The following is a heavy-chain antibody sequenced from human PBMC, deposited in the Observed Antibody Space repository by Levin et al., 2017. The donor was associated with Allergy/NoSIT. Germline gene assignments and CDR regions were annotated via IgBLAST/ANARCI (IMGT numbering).Heavy chain of an antibody. V-gene: IGHV3-30*18. CDR3: AKDGIRDITMVPGVYYYYYIDV. CDR2: ISNDGSHK. CDR1: GFTFSSYG. J-gene: IGHJ6*03. Sequence: PGGSLRLSCAASGFTFSSYGMHWVRQAPGKGLEWVAVISNDGSHKYYADSVKGRFTISRDNSKNTLYLQMNSLRAEDTAVYYCAKDGIRDITMVPGVYYYYYIDVWGKGTTVTVSS. D-gene: IGHD3-10*01.